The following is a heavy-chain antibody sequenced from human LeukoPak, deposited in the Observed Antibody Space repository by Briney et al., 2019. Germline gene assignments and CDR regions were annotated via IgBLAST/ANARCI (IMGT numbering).Heavy chain of an antibody. D-gene: IGHD6-13*01. CDR3: AKVPRRAAAGTVANYYYYGMDV. CDR1: GFTFSSYG. CDR2: ISYDGSNK. Sequence: PGGSLRLSCAASGFTFSSYGMHWVRQAPGKGLERVAVISYDGSNKYYADSVKGRFTISRDNSKNTLYLQMNSLRAEDTAVYYCAKVPRRAAAGTVANYYYYGMDVWGQGTTVTVSS. V-gene: IGHV3-30*18. J-gene: IGHJ6*02.